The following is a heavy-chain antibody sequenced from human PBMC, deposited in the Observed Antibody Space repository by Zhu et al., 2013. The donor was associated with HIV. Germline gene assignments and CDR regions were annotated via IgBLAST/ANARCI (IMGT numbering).Heavy chain of an antibody. CDR1: GGTFSSYT. CDR2: IIPILGIA. Sequence: QVQLVQSGAEVKKPGSSVKVSCKASGGTFSSYTISWVRQAPGQGLEWMGRIIPILGIANYAQKFQGRVTITADKSTSTAYMELSSLRSEDTAVYYCARDQPRHDYGDYVPSCQTSICNWFDPWGQGTLVTVSS. J-gene: IGHJ5*02. V-gene: IGHV1-69*08. D-gene: IGHD4-17*01. CDR3: ARDQPRHDYGDYVPSCQTSICNWFDP.